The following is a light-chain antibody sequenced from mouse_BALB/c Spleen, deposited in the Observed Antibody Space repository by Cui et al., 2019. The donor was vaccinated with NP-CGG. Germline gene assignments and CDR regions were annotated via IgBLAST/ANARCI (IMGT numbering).Light chain of an antibody. CDR1: TGAVTTRNY. J-gene: IGLJ1*01. V-gene: IGLV1*01. Sequence: VVTQASALTTSPGETVTLTCRSSTGAVTTRNYANWVQEKPDHLFTGLIGGTNNRAPGVPARFSGSLIGDKAALTITGAQTEDEAIYFCALWYSNHWVFGGGTKLTVL. CDR3: ALWYSNHWV. CDR2: GTN.